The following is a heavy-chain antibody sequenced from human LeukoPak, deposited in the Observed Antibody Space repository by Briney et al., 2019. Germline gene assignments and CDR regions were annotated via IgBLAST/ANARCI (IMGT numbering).Heavy chain of an antibody. CDR1: GGSISSYY. J-gene: IGHJ6*02. D-gene: IGHD3-22*01. CDR3: AGPYDSSGYYQTTYGMDV. CDR2: IYYSGST. V-gene: IGHV4-59*08. Sequence: PSETLSLTCTVSGGSISSYYWSWIRQPPGKGLEWIGYIYYSGSTNYNPSLESRVTISVDTSKNQFSLKLSSVTAADTAVYYCAGPYDSSGYYQTTYGMDVWGQGTTVTVSS.